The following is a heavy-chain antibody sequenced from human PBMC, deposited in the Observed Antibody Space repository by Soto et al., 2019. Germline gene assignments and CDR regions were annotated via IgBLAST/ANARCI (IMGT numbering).Heavy chain of an antibody. J-gene: IGHJ6*02. D-gene: IGHD1-26*01. CDR2: ISGSGGST. CDR3: ATYSGNYERYGVYYGMDV. CDR1: GFTFNSYS. V-gene: IGHV3-23*01. Sequence: PGGSLRLSCAASGFTFNSYSMNWVRQAPGKGLEWVSSISGSGGSTYYADSVKGRFTISRDNSKNTLYLQMNSLRAEDTAVYYCATYSGNYERYGVYYGMDVWGQGTTVTVSS.